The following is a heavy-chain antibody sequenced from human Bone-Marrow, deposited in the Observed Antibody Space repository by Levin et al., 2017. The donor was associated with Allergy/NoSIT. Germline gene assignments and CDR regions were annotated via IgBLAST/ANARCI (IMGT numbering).Heavy chain of an antibody. V-gene: IGHV3-53*01. D-gene: IGHD3-10*01. CDR1: GFTVSSNY. Sequence: PGGSLRLSCAASGFTVSSNYMSWVRQAPGMGPEWVSVIYSGGSTYYADSVKGRFTISRDNSKNTPYLQMNSLRAEDTAVSYCARGWFGELLSHWGQGTLVTVSS. J-gene: IGHJ4*02. CDR3: ARGWFGELLSH. CDR2: IYSGGST.